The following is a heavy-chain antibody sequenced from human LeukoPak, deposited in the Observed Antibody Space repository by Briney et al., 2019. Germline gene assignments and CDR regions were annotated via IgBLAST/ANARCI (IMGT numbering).Heavy chain of an antibody. D-gene: IGHD4-11*01. CDR1: GFTFSSYG. CDR3: ARPFSNYGWFDP. V-gene: IGHV3-33*03. J-gene: IGHJ5*02. CDR2: IWNDGSNK. Sequence: GRSLRLSCTASGFTFSSYGMHWVRQAPGKGLEWVAVIWNDGSNKYYADSVKGRFTISKDNSKNTVYLQMNSLRAEDTAVYYCARPFSNYGWFDPWGQGTLVTASS.